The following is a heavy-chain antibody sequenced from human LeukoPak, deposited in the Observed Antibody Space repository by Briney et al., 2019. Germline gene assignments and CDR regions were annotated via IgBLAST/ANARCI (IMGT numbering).Heavy chain of an antibody. CDR2: IYYSGST. Sequence: SETLSLTCTVSGGSISSGGSYWSWIRQHPGKGLEWIGYIYYSGSTYYNPSLKSRVTISVDTSKNQFSLKLSSVTAADTAVYYCARDQRLSYGYLSGPYYRNYGMDVWGQGTTVTVSS. CDR3: ARDQRLSYGYLSGPYYRNYGMDV. CDR1: GGSISSGGSY. V-gene: IGHV4-31*03. D-gene: IGHD5-18*01. J-gene: IGHJ6*02.